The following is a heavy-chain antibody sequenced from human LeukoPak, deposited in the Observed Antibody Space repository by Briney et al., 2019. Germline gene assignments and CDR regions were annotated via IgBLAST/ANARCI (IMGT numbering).Heavy chain of an antibody. D-gene: IGHD3-9*01. J-gene: IGHJ4*02. Sequence: SETLSLTCAVYGVSFSGYYWSWIRQPPGKGLEWIGEINHSGSTNYNPSLKSRVTISVDTSKNQFSLKLSSVTAADTAVYYCARVRRYFDWLSYYFDYWGQGTLVTVSS. CDR1: GVSFSGYY. CDR2: INHSGST. CDR3: ARVRRYFDWLSYYFDY. V-gene: IGHV4-34*01.